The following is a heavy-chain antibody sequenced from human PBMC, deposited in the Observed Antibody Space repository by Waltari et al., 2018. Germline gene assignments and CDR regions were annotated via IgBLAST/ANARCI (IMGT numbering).Heavy chain of an antibody. V-gene: IGHV4-39*07. D-gene: IGHD3-16*02. CDR1: GGPVRTSRYY. J-gene: IGHJ5*02. CDR3: GRYSTYPDVCLDP. Sequence: QLQLQESGPGLVKPSETLSPTCPVSGGPVRTSRYYWGWIRQPPGKGLEWIGSVYYSGAAYYSPSLKSRVTILVDTSKNQFSLTLSSVTVADTAVYYCGRYSTYPDVCLDPWGQGTLVTVSP. CDR2: VYYSGAA.